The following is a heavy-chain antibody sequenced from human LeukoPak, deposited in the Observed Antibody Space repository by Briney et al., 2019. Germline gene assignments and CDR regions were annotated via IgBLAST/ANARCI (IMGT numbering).Heavy chain of an antibody. CDR2: INTDGSTT. D-gene: IGHD1-1*01. CDR3: ARHQDGTLEHYYYYMDV. Sequence: GGSLRLSCAASGFTFSSYWMHWVRQAPGKGLVWVSRINTDGSTTNYADSVKGRFTISRDNAKNTLYLQMNSLRAEDTAVYYCARHQDGTLEHYYYYMDVWGKGTTVTVSS. J-gene: IGHJ6*03. CDR1: GFTFSSYW. V-gene: IGHV3-74*01.